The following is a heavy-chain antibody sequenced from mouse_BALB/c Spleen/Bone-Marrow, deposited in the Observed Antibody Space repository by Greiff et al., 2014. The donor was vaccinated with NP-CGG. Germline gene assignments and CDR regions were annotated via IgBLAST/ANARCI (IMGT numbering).Heavy chain of an antibody. Sequence: VQLKHSGAELVKPGASVKLSCTASGFNIKDTYMHWVKQRPEQGLEWIGRIDPANGNTIYDPKFQGKATITADTSSNTAYLQLSSLTSEDTAVYYCASYYYGSSSFAYWGQGTLVTVSA. CDR2: IDPANGNT. CDR1: GFNIKDTY. J-gene: IGHJ3*01. V-gene: IGHV14-3*02. D-gene: IGHD1-1*01. CDR3: ASYYYGSSSFAY.